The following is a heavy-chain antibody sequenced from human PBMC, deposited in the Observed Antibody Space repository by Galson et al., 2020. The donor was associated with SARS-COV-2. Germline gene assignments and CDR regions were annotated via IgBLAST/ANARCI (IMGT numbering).Heavy chain of an antibody. D-gene: IGHD3-10*01. Sequence: GESLKISCAASGFAFSSYTTNWVRQAPGKGLEWVASLDTSSTYIYHADSLKGRFTISRDNAENSLYLQMNSLRAEDTAVYYCARSPPASTSGTSIYFDYWGQGTQVTVSS. V-gene: IGHV3-21*01. J-gene: IGHJ4*02. CDR2: LDTSSTYI. CDR3: ARSPPASTSGTSIYFDY. CDR1: GFAFSSYT.